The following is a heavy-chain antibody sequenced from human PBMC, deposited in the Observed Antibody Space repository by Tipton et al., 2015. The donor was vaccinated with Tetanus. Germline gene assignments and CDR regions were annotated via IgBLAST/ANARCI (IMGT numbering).Heavy chain of an antibody. CDR2: IRQGGSEK. J-gene: IGHJ4*02. Sequence: SLRLSCAASGFTFSSYAMRWIRQAPGKGLEWVANIRQGGSEKHYVDSVKGRFTISRDDAKNSLYLQMNSLRAEDTAVYYCARDYPDFDYWGQGTLVTVSS. CDR3: ARDYPDFDY. V-gene: IGHV3-7*03. CDR1: GFTFSSYA. D-gene: IGHD3-16*02.